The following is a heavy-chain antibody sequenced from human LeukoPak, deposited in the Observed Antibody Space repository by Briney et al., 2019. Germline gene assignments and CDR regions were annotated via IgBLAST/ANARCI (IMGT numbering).Heavy chain of an antibody. D-gene: IGHD3-16*02. CDR1: GYTLTELS. CDR2: FDPEDGET. Sequence: ASVKVSRKVSGYTLTELSMHWVRQAPGKGLEWMGGFDPEDGETIYAQKFQGRVTMTEDTSTDTAYMELSSLRSEDTAVYYCATDRPLYDYVWGSYRYRGFDYWGQGTLVTVSS. CDR3: ATDRPLYDYVWGSYRYRGFDY. V-gene: IGHV1-24*01. J-gene: IGHJ4*02.